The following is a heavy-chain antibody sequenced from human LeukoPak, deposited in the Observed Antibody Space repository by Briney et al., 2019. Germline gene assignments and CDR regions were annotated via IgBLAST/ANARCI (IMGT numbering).Heavy chain of an antibody. Sequence: PSQTLSLTCAVSAGSISSGGYSWSWIRQPPGKGLEWIGYIYHSGSTYYNPSLKSRVTISVDRSKNQFSLKLSSVTAADTAVYYCARAAMYYDILTGYSTVPNWFDPWGQGTLVTVSS. V-gene: IGHV4-30-2*01. CDR2: IYHSGST. D-gene: IGHD3-9*01. J-gene: IGHJ5*02. CDR3: ARAAMYYDILTGYSTVPNWFDP. CDR1: AGSISSGGYS.